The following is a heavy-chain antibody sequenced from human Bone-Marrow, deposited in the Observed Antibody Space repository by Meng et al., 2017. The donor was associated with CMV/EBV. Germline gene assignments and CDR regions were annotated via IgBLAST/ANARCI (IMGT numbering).Heavy chain of an antibody. J-gene: IGHJ6*02. D-gene: IGHD3-3*01. CDR1: GFTFSSYS. CDR2: INWNGGST. CDR3: ARDRGYDFWSGSTGHYYYYGMDV. Sequence: GESLKISCAASGFTFSSYSMNWVRQAPGKGLEWVSGINWNGGSTGYADSVKGRFTISRDNAKNSLYLQMNSLRAEDTALYYCARDRGYDFWSGSTGHYYYYGMDVWGQGTTVTVSS. V-gene: IGHV3-20*04.